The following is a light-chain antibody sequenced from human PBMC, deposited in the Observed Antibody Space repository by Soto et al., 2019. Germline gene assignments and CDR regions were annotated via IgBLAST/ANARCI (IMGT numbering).Light chain of an antibody. V-gene: IGKV1-5*03. Sequence: DIQMTQSPSTLSASVGDGVTITCRASQSISTWLAWYQQKPGKAPKLLIYMASTLESGVPSRFSGSGSGTEFTLTISSLQPDDFATYYCQQYDSNSPFGQGTKLEIK. CDR2: MAS. CDR1: QSISTW. J-gene: IGKJ2*01. CDR3: QQYDSNSP.